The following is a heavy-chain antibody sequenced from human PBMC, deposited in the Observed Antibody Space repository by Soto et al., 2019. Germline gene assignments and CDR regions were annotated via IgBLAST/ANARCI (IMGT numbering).Heavy chain of an antibody. CDR1: GFKFDDYA. D-gene: IGHD3-9*01. Sequence: EVQLVESGGDLVQPGRSLRLACTASGFKFDDYAMHWVRQAPGKGLEWVSGISWKSGSMNYADSVKGRFTISRDNAKNSLYLQMNSLRSEDTALYYCAKDIYDILTGSSRGDGLDLWGHGTMVTVSS. V-gene: IGHV3-9*01. CDR3: AKDIYDILTGSSRGDGLDL. CDR2: ISWKSGSM. J-gene: IGHJ3*01.